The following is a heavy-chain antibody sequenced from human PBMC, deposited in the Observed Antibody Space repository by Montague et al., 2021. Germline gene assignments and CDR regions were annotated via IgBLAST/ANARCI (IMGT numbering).Heavy chain of an antibody. J-gene: IGHJ4*02. Sequence: SETLSLTCAVSGGSISSSAYYWSWIRQPPGKGLEWIGSIYYSGSTYYNPSLKSRVTISVDTSQNQFSLNLNSVTAADTAVYYCARVGATVTAPFDFWGQGTLVTVSS. D-gene: IGHD4-11*01. CDR1: GGSISSSAYY. V-gene: IGHV4-39*07. CDR3: ARVGATVTAPFDF. CDR2: IYYSGST.